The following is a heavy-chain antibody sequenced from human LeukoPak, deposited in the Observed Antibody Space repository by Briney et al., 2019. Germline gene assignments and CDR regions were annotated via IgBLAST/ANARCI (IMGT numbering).Heavy chain of an antibody. J-gene: IGHJ4*02. CDR3: ARDGRSGYGFGFFDY. D-gene: IGHD5-18*01. CDR1: GDSISSGGYY. Sequence: TQTLSLTCIVSGDSISSGGYYWSWIRQHPGKGLEWIGYIYSSGSTYSNPSLKSRVTISVDTSKNQFSVKLRSVTAADTAVYYCARDGRSGYGFGFFDYWGQGTLVTVS. CDR2: IYSSGST. V-gene: IGHV4-31*03.